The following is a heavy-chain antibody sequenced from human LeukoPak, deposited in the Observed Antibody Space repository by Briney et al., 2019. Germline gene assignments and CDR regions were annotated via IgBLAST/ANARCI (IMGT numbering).Heavy chain of an antibody. V-gene: IGHV3-21*01. CDR3: ARGDDDVWSGYYLYYYYYVMDV. J-gene: IGHJ6*02. D-gene: IGHD3-3*01. CDR1: GFTFSSYS. Sequence: PGGSLRLSCAASGFTFSSYSMNWVRQAPGKGLEWVSSISSSSSYIYYADSVKGRFTISRDNAKNLLYLQMNSLRAEDTAVYYCARGDDDVWSGYYLYYYYYVMDVWGQGTTVTVSS. CDR2: ISSSSSYI.